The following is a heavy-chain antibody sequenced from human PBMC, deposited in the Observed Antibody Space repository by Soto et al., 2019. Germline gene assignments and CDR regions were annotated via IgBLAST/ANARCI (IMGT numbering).Heavy chain of an antibody. CDR3: ARDNYDFWSGYYDY. D-gene: IGHD3-3*01. J-gene: IGHJ4*02. V-gene: IGHV4-59*01. CDR1: GGSISSYY. CDR2: IYYSGST. Sequence: SETLSLTCTVSGGSISSYYWSWIRQPPGKGLEWIGYIYYSGSTNYNPSLKSRVTISVDTSKNQFSLKLSSVTAADTAVYYCARDNYDFWSGYYDYWGQGTLVTVSS.